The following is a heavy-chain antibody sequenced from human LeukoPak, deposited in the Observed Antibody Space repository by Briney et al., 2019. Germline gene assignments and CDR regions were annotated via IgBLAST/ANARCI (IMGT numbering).Heavy chain of an antibody. D-gene: IGHD1-26*01. CDR3: ARDLGGVGSD. V-gene: IGHV3-74*01. CDR1: GFTFSTYW. J-gene: IGHJ4*02. Sequence: PGGSLRLSCAASGFTFSTYWMHWVRQIPGKPPVWVSRTNEDGSITDYADSVQGRSTISRDNARNTLYLHMNSLRVEDTASYYCARDLGGVGSDWGQGTLVTVSS. CDR2: TNEDGSIT.